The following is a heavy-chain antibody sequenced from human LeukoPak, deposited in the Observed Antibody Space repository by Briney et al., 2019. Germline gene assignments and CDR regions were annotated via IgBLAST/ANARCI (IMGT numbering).Heavy chain of an antibody. CDR2: ISGSGSST. CDR1: GFTFTSYA. CDR3: AKTSGGNY. V-gene: IGHV3-23*01. D-gene: IGHD4-23*01. Sequence: PGGSLRLSCAASGFTFTSYAMNWVRQAPGKGLEWVSTISGSGSSTYYVDSVKDRFTISRDNPKSTLYLQMNSLRGEDTAVYYCAKTSGGNYWGQGTLVTVSS. J-gene: IGHJ4*02.